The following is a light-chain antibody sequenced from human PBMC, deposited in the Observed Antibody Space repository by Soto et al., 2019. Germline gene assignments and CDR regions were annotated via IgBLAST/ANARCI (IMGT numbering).Light chain of an antibody. CDR1: QGISNY. V-gene: IGKV1-27*01. CDR2: AAS. CDR3: QKYDTAPPWE. Sequence: DIQMTQSPSSRSASVGDRVTITCRASQGISNYLAWHQQKPGKVPKLLIYAASTLQSGVPSRFSGSGSGTDFTLTISSLQPEDVATYYCQKYDTAPPWEFGQGTKVDIK. J-gene: IGKJ1*01.